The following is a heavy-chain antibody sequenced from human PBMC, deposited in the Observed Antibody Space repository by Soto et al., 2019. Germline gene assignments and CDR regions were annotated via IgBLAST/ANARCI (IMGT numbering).Heavy chain of an antibody. D-gene: IGHD3-10*01. CDR2: FDPEDGET. CDR1: GYTLTELS. CDR3: ATAKGFGELLHDP. V-gene: IGHV1-24*01. J-gene: IGHJ5*02. Sequence: ASVKVSCKVSGYTLTELSMHWVRQAPGKGLEWMGGFDPEDGETIYAQKFQGRVTMTEDTSTDTAYMELSSLRSEDTAVYDCATAKGFGELLHDPWGQGTLVTVSS.